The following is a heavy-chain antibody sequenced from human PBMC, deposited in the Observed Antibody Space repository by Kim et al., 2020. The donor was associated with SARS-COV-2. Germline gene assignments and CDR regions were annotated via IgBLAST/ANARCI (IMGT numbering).Heavy chain of an antibody. V-gene: IGHV1-18*01. CDR1: GYTFTSYG. CDR3: GGGDDFWSGYPMEY. Sequence: ASVKVSCKASGYTFTSYGISWVRQAPGQGLEWMGWISAYNGNTNYALKLQGRVTMTTDTSTSTAYMELRSLRSDDTAVYYCGGGDDFWSGYPMEYWGQGTLVTVSS. D-gene: IGHD3-3*01. J-gene: IGHJ4*02. CDR2: ISAYNGNT.